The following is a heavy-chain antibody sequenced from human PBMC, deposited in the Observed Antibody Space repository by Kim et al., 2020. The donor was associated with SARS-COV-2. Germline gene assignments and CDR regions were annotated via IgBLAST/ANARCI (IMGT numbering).Heavy chain of an antibody. Sequence: SETLSLTCTVSGGSISSYYWSWIRQPPGKGLEWIGYIYYSGSTNYNPSLKSRVTISVDTSKNQFSLKLSSVTAADTAVYYCARGGVVIEMATIGTFDYWG. D-gene: IGHD5-12*01. CDR3: ARGGVVIEMATIGTFDY. CDR1: GGSISSYY. J-gene: IGHJ4*01. CDR2: IYYSGST. V-gene: IGHV4-59*01.